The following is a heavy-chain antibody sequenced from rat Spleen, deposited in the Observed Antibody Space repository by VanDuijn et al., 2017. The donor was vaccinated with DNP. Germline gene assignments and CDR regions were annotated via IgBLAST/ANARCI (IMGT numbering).Heavy chain of an antibody. CDR1: SYSITSNY. J-gene: IGHJ4*01. Sequence: QLQESGPGLVKPSQSLSLTCSVTSYSITSNYWGWIRKFPGNKMEWMGYISYSGSTSYNPSLKSRISITRDTSKNQFFLQLNSVTTEDTATYYCARFRATDGVMDAWGQGASVTVSS. CDR3: ARFRATDGVMDA. D-gene: IGHD1-11*01. V-gene: IGHV3-1*01. CDR2: ISYSGST.